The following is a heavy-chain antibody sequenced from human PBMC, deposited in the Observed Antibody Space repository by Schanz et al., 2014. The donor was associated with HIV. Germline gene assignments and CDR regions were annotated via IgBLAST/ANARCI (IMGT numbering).Heavy chain of an antibody. V-gene: IGHV1-69*06. J-gene: IGHJ6*02. D-gene: IGHD2-21*02. CDR1: GGTFSSYA. CDR2: IIPMFSTA. Sequence: QVHLVQSGAEVTKPGSSVKVSCKASGGTFSSYALSWVRQAPGQGLEWMGGIIPMFSTANYAQKFQGRVTLTTDTSTTTAYMDLRSLRSDDTAVYHCARRESDGALDVWGPGTTVIVSS. CDR3: ARRESDGALDV.